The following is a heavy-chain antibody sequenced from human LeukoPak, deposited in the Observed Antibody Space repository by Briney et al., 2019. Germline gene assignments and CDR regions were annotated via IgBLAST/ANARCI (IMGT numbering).Heavy chain of an antibody. CDR3: ARDLVVSAAMGYYYYYYMDV. V-gene: IGHV3-66*02. J-gene: IGHJ6*03. CDR1: GFTFSSYS. CDR2: IYSGGST. D-gene: IGHD2-2*01. Sequence: GGSLRLSCAASGFTFSSYSMNWVRQAPGKGLEWVSVIYSGGSTYYADSVKGRFTISRDNSKNTLYLQMNSLRAEDTAVYYCARDLVVSAAMGYYYYYYMDVWGKGTTVTVSS.